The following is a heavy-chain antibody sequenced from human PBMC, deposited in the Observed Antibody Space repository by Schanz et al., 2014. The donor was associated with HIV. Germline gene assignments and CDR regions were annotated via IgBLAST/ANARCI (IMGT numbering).Heavy chain of an antibody. CDR3: ARQGLRFSFWLDY. Sequence: EVQLLESGGGLVQPGGSLRLSCAASGFTFSSYAMSWVRQAPGKGLEWVSTISGSGGSPYYADSVKGRFTISRDNSKNTLYLQMNSLRAEDTAVYGCARQGLRFSFWLDYWGQGTPVTVS. CDR2: ISGSGGSP. J-gene: IGHJ4*02. D-gene: IGHD4-17*01. CDR1: GFTFSSYA. V-gene: IGHV3-23*01.